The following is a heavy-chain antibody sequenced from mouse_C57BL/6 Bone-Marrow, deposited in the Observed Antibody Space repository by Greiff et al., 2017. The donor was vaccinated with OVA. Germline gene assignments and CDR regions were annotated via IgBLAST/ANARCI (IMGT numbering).Heavy chain of an antibody. CDR3: ARHYYGSSYMAWFAY. V-gene: IGHV1-42*01. Sequence: EVQRQQSGPELVKPGASVKISCKASGYSFTGYYMNWVKQSPEKSLEWIGEINPSTGGTTYNQKFKAKATLTVDKSSSTAYVQLKSLTSEDSAVYYCARHYYGSSYMAWFAYWGQETLVTVSA. J-gene: IGHJ3*01. CDR1: GYSFTGYY. CDR2: INPSTGGT. D-gene: IGHD1-1*01.